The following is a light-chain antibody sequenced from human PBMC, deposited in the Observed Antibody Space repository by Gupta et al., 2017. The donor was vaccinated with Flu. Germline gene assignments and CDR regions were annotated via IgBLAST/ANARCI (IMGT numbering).Light chain of an antibody. CDR1: TSTMGSDN. V-gene: IGLV1-44*01. Sequence: RATTSSSGTTSTMGSDNVNWYHQSPAPSPKLLIQINNKRHSGVPERFSGSKSGTSAAMAISGLQAEEDTDYYCATVDNSRKGWVFGGGTKLTVL. CDR3: ATVDNSRKGWV. CDR2: INN. J-gene: IGLJ3*02.